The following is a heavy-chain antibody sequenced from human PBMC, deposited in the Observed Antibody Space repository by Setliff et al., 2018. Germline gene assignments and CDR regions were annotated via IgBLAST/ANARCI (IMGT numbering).Heavy chain of an antibody. D-gene: IGHD1-26*01. Sequence: PGGSLRLSCAASGFTFSDYSMTWIRQAPGQGLEWLSYITATGSAVYYADSLKGRFTVSRDNAKNTLSLQMNDLRGDDTAVYYCARDNTILGATDHWGQGTLVTVSS. V-gene: IGHV3-11*04. CDR1: GFTFSDYS. J-gene: IGHJ5*02. CDR2: ITATGSAV. CDR3: ARDNTILGATDH.